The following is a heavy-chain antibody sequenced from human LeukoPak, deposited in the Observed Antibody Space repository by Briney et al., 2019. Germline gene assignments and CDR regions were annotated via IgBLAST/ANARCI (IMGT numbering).Heavy chain of an antibody. J-gene: IGHJ4*02. Sequence: SQTLSLTCTVSGGSISSGDYYWSWLRQPPGKGLEWIGYIYYSGSTYFNPSLKSRVTISVETSKNQFSLKLSSVTAADTAVYYCARVPVYSGTYFGYWGQGTLVTVSS. CDR1: GGSISSGDYY. D-gene: IGHD1-26*01. V-gene: IGHV4-30-4*01. CDR3: ARVPVYSGTYFGY. CDR2: IYYSGST.